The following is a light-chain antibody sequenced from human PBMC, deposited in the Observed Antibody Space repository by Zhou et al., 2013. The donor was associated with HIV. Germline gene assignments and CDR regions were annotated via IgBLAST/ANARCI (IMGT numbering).Light chain of an antibody. CDR1: NSDVGFFNL. CDR3: SSYAASETLV. Sequence: QSALTQPASVSGSPGQSITISCIGTNSDVGFFNLVSWYQQHPGKAPKLLIYDVSSWPSGISNRFSGSKSATTASLTISGLQSEDEADYFCSSYAASETLVFGGGTKLTVL. J-gene: IGLJ2*01. CDR2: DVS. V-gene: IGLV2-14*03.